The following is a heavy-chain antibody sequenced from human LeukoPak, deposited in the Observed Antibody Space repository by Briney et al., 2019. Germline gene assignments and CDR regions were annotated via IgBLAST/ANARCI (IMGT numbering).Heavy chain of an antibody. Sequence: GGSLRLSCAASGFTFSSYEMNWVRQAPGKGLEGVAYISSSGSTIYYAASVKGRFTISRDNAKNSLYLQMNSLRAEDTAVYYCAELGITMIGGVWGKGTTVTISS. CDR2: ISSSGSTI. CDR3: AELGITMIGGV. V-gene: IGHV3-48*03. D-gene: IGHD3-10*02. J-gene: IGHJ6*04. CDR1: GFTFSSYE.